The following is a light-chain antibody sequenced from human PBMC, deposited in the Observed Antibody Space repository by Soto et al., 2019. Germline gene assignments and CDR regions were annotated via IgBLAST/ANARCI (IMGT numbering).Light chain of an antibody. J-gene: IGLJ2*01. Sequence: QSALTQPASVSGSPGQSITISCTGTSSDVGGYNYVSWYQQHPGKAPELMIYDVSNRPSGVSNRFSGSKSGNTASLTISGLQAEDGADYYCSSYTSSSTLVFGGGTKLTVL. CDR2: DVS. V-gene: IGLV2-14*01. CDR1: SSDVGGYNY. CDR3: SSYTSSSTLV.